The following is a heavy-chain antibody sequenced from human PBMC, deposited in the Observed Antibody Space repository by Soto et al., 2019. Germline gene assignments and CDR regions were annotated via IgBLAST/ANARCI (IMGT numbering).Heavy chain of an antibody. Sequence: GGSLRLSCAASGFTLSSYAMSWVRQAPGKGLEWVSAISGSGGSTYYADSVKGRFTISRDNSKNTLYLQMNSLRAEDTAVYYCAKLRGASPHKFPYYMDVWGKGTTVTVSS. CDR2: ISGSGGST. CDR1: GFTLSSYA. V-gene: IGHV3-23*01. D-gene: IGHD2-2*01. CDR3: AKLRGASPHKFPYYMDV. J-gene: IGHJ6*03.